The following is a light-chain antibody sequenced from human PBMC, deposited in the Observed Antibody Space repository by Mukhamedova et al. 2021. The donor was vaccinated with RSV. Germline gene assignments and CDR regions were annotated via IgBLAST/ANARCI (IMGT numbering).Light chain of an antibody. J-gene: IGKJ1*01. Sequence: VTITCRASQSISTWLAWYQQKPGTAPKVLIYKASSLESGVQSRFSGSGSGTDFTLTISSLQPDDFATYYCQHYNSYSWTFGQGT. CDR1: QSISTW. CDR2: KAS. CDR3: QHYNSYSWT. V-gene: IGKV1-5*03.